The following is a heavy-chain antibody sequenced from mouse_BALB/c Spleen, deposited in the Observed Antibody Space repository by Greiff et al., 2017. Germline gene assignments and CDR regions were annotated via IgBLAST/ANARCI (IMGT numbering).Heavy chain of an antibody. V-gene: IGHV6-6*02. D-gene: IGHD2-4*01. Sequence: EVQLVESGGGLVQPGGSMKLSCVASGFTFSSYWMSWVRQSPEKGLEWVAEIRLKSDNYATHYAESVKGKFTISRDDSKSRLYLQMNSLRAEDTGIYYCTWNDYDGFAYWGQGTLVTVSA. CDR1: GFTFSSYW. CDR2: IRLKSDNYAT. J-gene: IGHJ3*01. CDR3: TWNDYDGFAY.